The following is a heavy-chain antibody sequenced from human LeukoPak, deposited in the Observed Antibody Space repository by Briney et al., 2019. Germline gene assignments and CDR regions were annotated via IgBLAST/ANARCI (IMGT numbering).Heavy chain of an antibody. V-gene: IGHV5-51*01. J-gene: IGHJ6*02. Sequence: GESLKISCKGPGYSFTSYWIGWVRQLPDKGLEWMGLIYPGDSETRYSPSFQGQVTISADKSTSTAYLQWSSPKASDTAMYYCARCGWTNYYYGMDVWGQGTTVTVSS. D-gene: IGHD6-19*01. CDR3: ARCGWTNYYYGMDV. CDR2: IYPGDSET. CDR1: GYSFTSYW.